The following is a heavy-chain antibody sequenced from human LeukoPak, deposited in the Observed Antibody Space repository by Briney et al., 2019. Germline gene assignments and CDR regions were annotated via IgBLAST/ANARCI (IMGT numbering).Heavy chain of an antibody. CDR2: ITSSSTYT. J-gene: IGHJ6*03. CDR1: GSIFSRYL. CDR3: ARDPYSGTYGDTYYYYMDV. Sequence: GGSLRLSCAASGSIFSRYLMNWVRQAPGKGLEWVSSITSSSTYTFYADSVKGRFTISRDNARNSLYLQMNSLRAEDTAVYYCARDPYSGTYGDTYYYYMDVWGKGTTVTISS. D-gene: IGHD1-26*01. V-gene: IGHV3-21*01.